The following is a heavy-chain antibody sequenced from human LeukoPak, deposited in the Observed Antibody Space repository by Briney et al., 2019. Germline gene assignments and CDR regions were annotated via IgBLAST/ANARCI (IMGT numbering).Heavy chain of an antibody. J-gene: IGHJ5*02. CDR3: GRLGAAVFNWFDP. D-gene: IGHD6-13*01. CDR2: IYYSGST. CDR1: GGSISSYY. V-gene: IGHV4-59*01. Sequence: PSETLSLTCTVSGGSISSYYWSWIRQPPGKGLEWIGYIYYSGSTNYNPSLKSRVTISVDTSKNQFSLKLSSVTAADTAVYYCGRLGAAVFNWFDPWGQGTLVTVSS.